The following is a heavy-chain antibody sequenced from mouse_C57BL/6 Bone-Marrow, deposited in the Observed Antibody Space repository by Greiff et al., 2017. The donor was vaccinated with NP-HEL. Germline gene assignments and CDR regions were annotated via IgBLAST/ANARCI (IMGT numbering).Heavy chain of an antibody. V-gene: IGHV5-17*01. CDR3: ARPRMDY. CDR1: GFTFSDYG. CDR2: ISSGSSTI. Sequence: EVKLVESGGGLVKPGGSLKLSCAASGFTFSDYGMHWVRQAPEKGLEWVAYISSGSSTIYYADTVKGRFTISRDNAKNTLFLQMTSLRAEETAMYYCARPRMDYWGQGTSVTVSS. J-gene: IGHJ4*01.